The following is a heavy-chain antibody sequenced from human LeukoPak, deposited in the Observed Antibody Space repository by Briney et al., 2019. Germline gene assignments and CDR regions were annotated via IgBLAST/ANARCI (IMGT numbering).Heavy chain of an antibody. CDR1: GFTFSNAW. J-gene: IGHJ4*02. CDR3: TSPYSSSSRIDY. CDR2: IKSKTDGGTT. V-gene: IGHV3-15*01. Sequence: GGSLRLSCAASGFTFSNAWMSWVRQAPGKGLEWVGRIKSKTDGGTTDYAAPVKGRFTISRDDSKNTLFLQMNSLKTEDTAVYYCTSPYSSSSRIDYWGQGTLVTVSS. D-gene: IGHD6-13*01.